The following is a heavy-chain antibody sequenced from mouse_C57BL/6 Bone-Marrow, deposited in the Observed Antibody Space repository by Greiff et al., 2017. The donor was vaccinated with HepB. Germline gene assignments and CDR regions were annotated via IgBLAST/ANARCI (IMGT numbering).Heavy chain of an antibody. J-gene: IGHJ3*01. CDR1: GFTFSSYG. Sequence: EVQVVESGGDLVKPGGSLKLSCAASGFTFSSYGMSWVRQTPDKRLEWVATISSGGSYTYYPDSVKGRFTISRDNAKNTLYLQMSSLKSEDTAMYYCARHRIYYYGRTWFAYWGQGTLVTVSA. D-gene: IGHD1-1*01. CDR3: ARHRIYYYGRTWFAY. V-gene: IGHV5-6*01. CDR2: ISSGGSYT.